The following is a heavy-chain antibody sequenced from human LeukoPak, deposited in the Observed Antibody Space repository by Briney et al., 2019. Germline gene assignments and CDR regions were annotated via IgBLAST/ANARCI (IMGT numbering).Heavy chain of an antibody. CDR3: ARDRIATRPRDPFWFDP. D-gene: IGHD6-6*01. CDR2: IYYSGST. J-gene: IGHJ5*02. CDR1: GGSISSYY. V-gene: IGHV4-59*12. Sequence: SETLSLTCTVSGGSISSYYWSWIRQPPGKGLEWIGYIYYSGSTNYNPSLKSRVTISVDTSKNQFSLKLSSVTAADTAVYYCARDRIATRPRDPFWFDPWGQGTLVTVSS.